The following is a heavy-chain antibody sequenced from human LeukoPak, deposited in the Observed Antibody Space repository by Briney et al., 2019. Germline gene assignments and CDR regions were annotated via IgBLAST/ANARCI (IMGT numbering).Heavy chain of an antibody. CDR1: GFTYTSYS. J-gene: IGHJ4*02. Sequence: GGSLRLSCAASGFTYTSYSMNWVRQAPGKGLEWVSTISGGGGSTYYADSVKGRFTISRDNSKNTLYLQVDSLRAEDTAVYYCAKGGKWDVTPFDYWGQGTLVTVSS. V-gene: IGHV3-23*01. D-gene: IGHD1-26*01. CDR2: ISGGGGST. CDR3: AKGGKWDVTPFDY.